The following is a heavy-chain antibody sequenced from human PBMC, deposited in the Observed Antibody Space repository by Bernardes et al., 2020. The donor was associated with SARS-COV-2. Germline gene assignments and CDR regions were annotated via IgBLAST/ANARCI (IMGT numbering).Heavy chain of an antibody. D-gene: IGHD6-19*01. V-gene: IGHV4-59*01. Sequence: SETLSLTCTVSGGSISSYYWSWIRQPPGKGLEWIGYIYYSGSTNYNPSLKSRVTISVDTSKNQFSLKLSSVTAADTAVYYCARGWIAVAGTSPKSAYYFDYWGQGTLVTVSS. CDR3: ARGWIAVAGTSPKSAYYFDY. CDR2: IYYSGST. CDR1: GGSISSYY. J-gene: IGHJ4*02.